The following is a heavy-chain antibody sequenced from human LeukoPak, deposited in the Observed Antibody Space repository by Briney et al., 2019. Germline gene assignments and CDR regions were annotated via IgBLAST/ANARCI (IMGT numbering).Heavy chain of an antibody. CDR2: INQDGTEK. CDR3: ARAASSGTVDY. J-gene: IGHJ4*02. D-gene: IGHD6-13*01. CDR1: GFTFSIYW. V-gene: IGHV3-7*01. Sequence: GGSLRLSCAASGFTFSIYWMSWVRQAPGKGLEWVANINQDGTEKYYVDSVKGRLTISRDNAKNSLYLQMNSLRAEDTAVYFCARAASSGTVDYWGQGTLVTVSS.